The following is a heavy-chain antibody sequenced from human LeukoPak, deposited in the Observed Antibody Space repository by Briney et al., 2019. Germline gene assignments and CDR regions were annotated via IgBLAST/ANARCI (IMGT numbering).Heavy chain of an antibody. CDR2: FDPEDGET. CDR3: ATDNPRRIAAAGTAAFDY. CDR1: GYTLTELS. V-gene: IGHV1-24*01. J-gene: IGHJ4*02. Sequence: ASVKVSCKVSGYTLTELSMHWARQAPGKGLEWMGGFDPEDGETIYAQKFQGRVTMTEDTSTDTAYMELSSLRSEDTAVYYCATDNPRRIAAAGTAAFDYWGQGTLVTVSS. D-gene: IGHD6-13*01.